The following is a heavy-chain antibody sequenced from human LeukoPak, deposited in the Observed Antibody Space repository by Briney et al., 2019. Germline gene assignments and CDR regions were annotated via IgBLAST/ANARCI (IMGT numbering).Heavy chain of an antibody. J-gene: IGHJ4*02. Sequence: GASEKVSCKASGYTFTSYGISWVRQAPGQGLEWMGWISAYNGNTNYAQKFQGRVTMTRDTSISTAYMELSRLRSDDTAVYYCARAITGTTYPLDYWGQGTLVTVSS. V-gene: IGHV1-18*01. D-gene: IGHD1-7*01. CDR1: GYTFTSYG. CDR2: ISAYNGNT. CDR3: ARAITGTTYPLDY.